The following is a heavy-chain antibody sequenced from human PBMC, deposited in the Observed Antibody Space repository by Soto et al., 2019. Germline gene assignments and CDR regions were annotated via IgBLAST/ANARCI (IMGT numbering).Heavy chain of an antibody. CDR1: GFTFRSHG. J-gene: IGHJ4*02. Sequence: GGSLRLSCTASGFTFRSHGRHWVRQAPGKGLECVAVIWYDGSEKYYADSVKDRFTISRDNSKNTLYLQMNSLRVEDTAVYYCARWADAKRLDYWGQGTPVTVYS. CDR2: IWYDGSEK. CDR3: ARWADAKRLDY. V-gene: IGHV3-33*01.